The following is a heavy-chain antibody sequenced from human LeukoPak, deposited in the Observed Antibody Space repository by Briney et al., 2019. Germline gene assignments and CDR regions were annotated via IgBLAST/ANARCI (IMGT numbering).Heavy chain of an antibody. D-gene: IGHD1-1*01. J-gene: IGHJ4*02. V-gene: IGHV6-1*01. Sequence: SQTLSLTCAISGDSFSSNSAAWNWIRQSPSRGLEWLGRTYYRSKWYTYYAASVKSRIAINRDTSKNQFSLQLNSVTPEDTAAYYCARSTGPIDYWGQGTLVTVSS. CDR1: GDSFSSNSAA. CDR3: ARSTGPIDY. CDR2: TYYRSKWYT.